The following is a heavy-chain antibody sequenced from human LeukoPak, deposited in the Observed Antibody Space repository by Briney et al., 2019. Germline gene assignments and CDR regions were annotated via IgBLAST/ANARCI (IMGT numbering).Heavy chain of an antibody. D-gene: IGHD2-2*01. CDR1: GGSISSYY. CDR2: IYYSGST. V-gene: IGHV4-59*01. Sequence: SETLSLTCTVSGGSISSYYWSWIRQPPGKGLEWIGYIYYSGSTNYNPSLKSRVTISVDTSKNQFSLKLSSVTAADTAVYYCARARGYCSSTSCYYYYGMGVWGQGTTVTVSS. CDR3: ARARGYCSSTSCYYYYGMGV. J-gene: IGHJ6*02.